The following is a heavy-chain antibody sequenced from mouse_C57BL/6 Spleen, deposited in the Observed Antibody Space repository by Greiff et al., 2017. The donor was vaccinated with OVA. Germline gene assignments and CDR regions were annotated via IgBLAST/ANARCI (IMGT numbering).Heavy chain of an antibody. J-gene: IGHJ1*03. CDR2: INPNYGTT. D-gene: IGHD1-1*01. V-gene: IGHV1-39*01. CDR1: GYSFTDYN. Sequence: EVKLLESGPELVKPGASVKISCKASGYSFTDYNMNWVKQSNGKSLEWIGVINPNYGTTSYNQKFKGKATLTVDQSSSTAYRQLNSPTSEDSAVYYCAHQRSYYYGSPYWYFDVWGTGTTVTVSS. CDR3: AHQRSYYYGSPYWYFDV.